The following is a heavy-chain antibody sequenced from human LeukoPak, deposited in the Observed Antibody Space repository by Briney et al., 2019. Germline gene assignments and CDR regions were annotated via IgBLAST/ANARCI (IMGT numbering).Heavy chain of an antibody. D-gene: IGHD6-6*01. V-gene: IGHV4-34*01. CDR2: INHSGST. Sequence: SETLSLTCAVYGGSFSGYYWSWIRQPPGKGLEWIGEINHSGSTNYNPSLKSRVTISVDTSKNQFSLKLSSVTAADTAVYYCARRGSSSSWYSYYYYYMDVWGKGTTVTVSS. CDR1: GGSFSGYY. CDR3: ARRGSSSSWYSYYYYYMDV. J-gene: IGHJ6*03.